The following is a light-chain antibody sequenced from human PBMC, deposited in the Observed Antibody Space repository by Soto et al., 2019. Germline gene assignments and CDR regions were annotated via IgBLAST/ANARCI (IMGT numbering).Light chain of an antibody. CDR1: QSVSSSY. CDR3: QHYGSFVLT. V-gene: IGKV3-20*01. J-gene: IGKJ4*01. CDR2: GAS. Sequence: EIVLTQSPGTLSLSPGERATLSCRASQSVSSSYLAWYQQKPGQAPRLLIDGASSSATGIPARFSGSRSGADFTLTISRLEPEDFAVYCWQHYGSFVLTFGGGTKVEIK.